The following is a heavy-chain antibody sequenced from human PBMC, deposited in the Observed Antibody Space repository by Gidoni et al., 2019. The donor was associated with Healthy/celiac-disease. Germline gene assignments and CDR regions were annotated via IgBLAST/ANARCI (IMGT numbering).Heavy chain of an antibody. D-gene: IGHD2-2*01. CDR1: GFTFSSYS. J-gene: IGHJ5*02. CDR3: ARDLSPGPAASTLLGLCWFDP. Sequence: EVQLVESGGGLVKPGGSLRLSCAASGFTFSSYSMHWLRQAPGKGLEWVSSISSSSSYIYYADSVKGRFTISRDNAKNSLYLQMNSLRAEDTAVYYCARDLSPGPAASTLLGLCWFDPWGQGTLVTVSS. CDR2: ISSSSSYI. V-gene: IGHV3-21*01.